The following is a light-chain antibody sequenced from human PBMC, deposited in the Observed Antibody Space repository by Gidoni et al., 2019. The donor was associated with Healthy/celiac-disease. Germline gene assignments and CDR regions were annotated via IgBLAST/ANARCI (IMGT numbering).Light chain of an antibody. V-gene: IGKV3-20*01. CDR3: QQYGSSPIT. CDR2: GAS. J-gene: IGKJ5*01. CDR1: QSVRSSY. Sequence: DIVLTQSPGTLSLSPGERATLSCRASQSVRSSYLAWYQQKPGQAPRLLIYGASSRATGIPDRFSGSGSGTDFTLTISRLEPEDFAVYYCQQYGSSPITFXXXTRLEIK.